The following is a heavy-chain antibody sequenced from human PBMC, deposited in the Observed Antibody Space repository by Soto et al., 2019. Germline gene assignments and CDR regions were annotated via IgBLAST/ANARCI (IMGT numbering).Heavy chain of an antibody. CDR2: INPSGGST. D-gene: IGHD3-3*01. J-gene: IGHJ6*02. V-gene: IGHV1-46*01. CDR1: GYTFTSYY. Sequence: ASVNVSCKASGYTFTSYYMHWVRQAPGQGLEWMGIINPSGGSTSYAQKFQGRVTMTRDTSTSTVYMELSSLRSEDTAVYYCARGGLRFLERYTGSYGLDVWGQGTTVTVSS. CDR3: ARGGLRFLERYTGSYGLDV.